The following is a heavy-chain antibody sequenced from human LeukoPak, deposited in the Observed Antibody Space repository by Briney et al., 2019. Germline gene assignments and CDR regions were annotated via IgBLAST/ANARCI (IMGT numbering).Heavy chain of an antibody. Sequence: SETLSLTCAVSDDSITMYYWTWIRQPPGKGLEWIGYVDHTGSTNFNPSLNGRVSISRDTSKNLFSLRLRSVTAAGTGVYFCARGRVSSSTWYSTYYYYFYMDVWGKGTTVTVFS. D-gene: IGHD1-1*01. V-gene: IGHV4-59*01. CDR1: DDSITMYY. J-gene: IGHJ6*03. CDR3: ARGRVSSSTWYSTYYYYFYMDV. CDR2: VDHTGST.